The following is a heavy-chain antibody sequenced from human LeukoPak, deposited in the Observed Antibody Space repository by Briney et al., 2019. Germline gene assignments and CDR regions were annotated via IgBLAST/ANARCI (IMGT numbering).Heavy chain of an antibody. Sequence: GASVKVSCKASGYTFTSYDINWVRQATGQGLEWMGWMNPNSGNTGYAQKFQGRVTMTRNTSISTAYMELSSLRSEDTAVYYCAMRYHYGSGSTYAFDIWGQGTMVTVSS. D-gene: IGHD3-10*01. CDR1: GYTFTSYD. V-gene: IGHV1-8*01. CDR2: MNPNSGNT. CDR3: AMRYHYGSGSTYAFDI. J-gene: IGHJ3*02.